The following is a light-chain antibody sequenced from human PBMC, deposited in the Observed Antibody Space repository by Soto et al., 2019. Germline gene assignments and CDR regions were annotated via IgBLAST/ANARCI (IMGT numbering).Light chain of an antibody. V-gene: IGKV1-39*01. CDR3: QQSYSTLLIT. Sequence: DIQMTQSPSFLSASVGDRVTISCRASQAINTYLNWYQQKPGKAPKLLIYGTSDLQNGVPSRFSGGASGTDFTLTSSSLPPEDFATYSCQQSYSTLLITVGQGTRLEV. CDR1: QAINTY. CDR2: GTS. J-gene: IGKJ5*01.